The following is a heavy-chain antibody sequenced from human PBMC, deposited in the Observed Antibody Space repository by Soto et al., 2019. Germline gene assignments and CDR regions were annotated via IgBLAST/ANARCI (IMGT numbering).Heavy chain of an antibody. CDR1: GGSISSGDCY. Sequence: QVQLLESGPGLVTPSQTLCLTCTVSGGSISSGDCYWSWIRQPPGKGLEWIGYIDLTGRTYYNPSLKSRLAVSVDTSKNQFSLTLSSVTAADTAVYFCARFSSLDKDYVVDVWGQGTMVTVSS. D-gene: IGHD6-19*01. CDR3: ARFSSLDKDYVVDV. J-gene: IGHJ6*02. V-gene: IGHV4-30-4*08. CDR2: IDLTGRT.